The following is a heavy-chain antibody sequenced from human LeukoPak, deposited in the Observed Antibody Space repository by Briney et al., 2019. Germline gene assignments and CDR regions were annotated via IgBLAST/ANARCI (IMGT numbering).Heavy chain of an antibody. CDR1: GYTLTSYD. V-gene: IGHV1-8*01. CDR2: MKHNSGNT. J-gene: IGHJ4*02. D-gene: IGHD2-15*01. Sequence: ASAKVSCKASGYTLTSYDINWGREATGQGLEWMGWMKHNSGNTGYAQKFKGRVTITRNTSISTAYMELSSLRSEDTAVYYCARELSLQPFFYWGQGTLVTVSS. CDR3: ARELSLQPFFY.